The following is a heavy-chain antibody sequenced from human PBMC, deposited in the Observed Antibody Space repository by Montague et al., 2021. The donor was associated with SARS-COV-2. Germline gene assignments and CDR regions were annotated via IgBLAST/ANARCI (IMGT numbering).Heavy chain of an antibody. V-gene: IGHV4-39*01. CDR3: ARPQPYYDLLTGNPFDV. J-gene: IGHJ3*01. D-gene: IGHD3-9*01. CDR2: IDYSGXX. CDR1: GGSVSSGTYY. Sequence: SETLSLTCTAAGGSVSSGTYYWGWIRQPPGKGLEWIGSIDYSGXXXYXXXXKXRATIFVDTSKNQFSLQLSSVTAADTAVYYCARPQPYYDLLTGNPFDVWGQGTMVTVSS.